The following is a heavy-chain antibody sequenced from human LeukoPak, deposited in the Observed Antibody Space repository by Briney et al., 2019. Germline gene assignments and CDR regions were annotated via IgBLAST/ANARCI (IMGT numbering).Heavy chain of an antibody. CDR1: GGSISSYY. J-gene: IGHJ4*02. Sequence: SETLSLTCTVSGGSISSYYWSWIRQPPGKGLEWIGYIYYSGSTNYNPSLKSRVTISVDTSKNQFSLKLSSVAAADTAVYYCARVSVGGLWFGELLAYFDYWGQGTLVTVSS. D-gene: IGHD3-10*01. V-gene: IGHV4-59*01. CDR3: ARVSVGGLWFGELLAYFDY. CDR2: IYYSGST.